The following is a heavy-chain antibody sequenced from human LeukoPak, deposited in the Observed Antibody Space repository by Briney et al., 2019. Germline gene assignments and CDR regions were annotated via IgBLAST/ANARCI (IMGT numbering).Heavy chain of an antibody. Sequence: GGSLRLSCAASGFTFSSHDMYWVRQATGKGLEWVSGIGTAGDTYYPGSVKGRFTISRENAKNTLYLQMNSLRAEDTAVYYCARAKDYGGNHFDYWGQGTLVTVSS. J-gene: IGHJ4*02. V-gene: IGHV3-13*01. CDR3: ARAKDYGGNHFDY. D-gene: IGHD4-23*01. CDR2: IGTAGDT. CDR1: GFTFSSHD.